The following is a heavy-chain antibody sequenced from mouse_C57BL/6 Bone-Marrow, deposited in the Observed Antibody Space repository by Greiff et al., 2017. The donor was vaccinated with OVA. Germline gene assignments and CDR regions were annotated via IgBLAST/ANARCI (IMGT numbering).Heavy chain of an antibody. V-gene: IGHV1-4*01. D-gene: IGHD1-1*01. Sequence: VQLQQSGAELARPGASVKMSCKASGYTFTSYTMHWVKQRPGQGLEWIGYINPSSGYTTYNQKFKDKATLTADKSSSAAYMQLSSLTSEDSAVYYCERPDCGSSYGFAYWGQGTLVTVSA. J-gene: IGHJ3*01. CDR2: INPSSGYT. CDR1: GYTFTSYT. CDR3: ERPDCGSSYGFAY.